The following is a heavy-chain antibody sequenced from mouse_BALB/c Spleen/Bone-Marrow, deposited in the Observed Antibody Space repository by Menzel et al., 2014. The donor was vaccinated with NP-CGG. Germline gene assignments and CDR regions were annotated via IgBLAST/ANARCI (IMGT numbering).Heavy chain of an antibody. J-gene: IGHJ2*01. V-gene: IGHV1S81*02. CDR3: ASSYYYAGSRGNS. Sequence: QVQLKESGAELVKPGASVKLSCKASGYTFTSYWMHWVKLRPGQGFEWIGEINPSNGGANYNERFKRKATLTVDKSSSTAYMQLSSLTSEDSAVYYCASSYYYAGSRGNSWGQGTTLTVSS. CDR1: GYTFTSYW. D-gene: IGHD1-1*01. CDR2: INPSNGGA.